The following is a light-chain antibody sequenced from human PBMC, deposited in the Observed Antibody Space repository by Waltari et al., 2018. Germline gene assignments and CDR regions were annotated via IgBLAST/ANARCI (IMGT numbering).Light chain of an antibody. CDR2: DVT. V-gene: IGLV2-11*01. J-gene: IGLJ3*02. Sequence: QSALTQPRSVSGSPGQSVTISCSGTSSDVGVYDFISWYQHHPGKAPKLMIYDVTNRPSGVPDRFSGSKSGNTASLTISGLQAEDEADYYCCSYAGTYFWVFGGGTKLTVL. CDR3: CSYAGTYFWV. CDR1: SSDVGVYDF.